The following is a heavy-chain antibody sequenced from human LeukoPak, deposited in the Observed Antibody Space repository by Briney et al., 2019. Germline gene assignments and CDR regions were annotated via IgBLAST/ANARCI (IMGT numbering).Heavy chain of an antibody. CDR3: ARASVELGGLDAFDI. Sequence: PGGSLGLSCAASGFTFDDYGMSWVRQAPGKGLEWVSGINWNGGSTGYADSVKGRFTISRDNAKNSLYLQMNSLRAEDTALYYCARASVELGGLDAFDIWGQGTMVTVSS. CDR2: INWNGGST. D-gene: IGHD7-27*01. CDR1: GFTFDDYG. V-gene: IGHV3-20*04. J-gene: IGHJ3*02.